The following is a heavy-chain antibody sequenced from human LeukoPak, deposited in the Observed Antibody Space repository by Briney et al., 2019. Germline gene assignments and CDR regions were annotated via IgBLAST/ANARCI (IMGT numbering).Heavy chain of an antibody. CDR3: ARVPYSSPEYFQH. D-gene: IGHD6-13*01. V-gene: IGHV1-18*01. CDR1: GYSFTSYG. CDR2: ISAYNGNT. J-gene: IGHJ1*01. Sequence: ASVKVSCKASGYSFTSYGISWVRQAPGQGLEWMGWISAYNGNTNYAQKLQGRVTMTTDTSTSTAYKELRSLRSDDTAVYYCARVPYSSPEYFQHWGQGTLVTVSS.